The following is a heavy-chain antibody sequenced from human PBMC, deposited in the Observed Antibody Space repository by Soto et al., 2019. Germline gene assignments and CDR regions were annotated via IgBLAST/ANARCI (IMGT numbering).Heavy chain of an antibody. D-gene: IGHD3-22*01. CDR3: ARRGDSSGYMDS. V-gene: IGHV5-51*01. Sequence: PGESRKISCKGSGYSFTKYWIAWVRQMPGKGLEWMGIIYPGDSDTRYSPSFQGQVSISADKSISTAYLQWSSLKASGTAMYYCARRGDSSGYMDSWGQGTLVTVSS. J-gene: IGHJ5*01. CDR1: GYSFTKYW. CDR2: IYPGDSDT.